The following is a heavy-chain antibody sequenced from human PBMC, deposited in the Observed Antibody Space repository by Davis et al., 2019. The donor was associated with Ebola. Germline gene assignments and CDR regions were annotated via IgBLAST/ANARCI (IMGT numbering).Heavy chain of an antibody. CDR2: IDWADDK. CDR3: ARIRSLYDGKYYYYYGMDV. Sequence: SGPTLVKPTQTLTLTCTFSGFSLSTSGVGVGWIRQPPGKALEWLARIDWADDKYYSTSLKTRLTISKDTSKNQVVLTMTNMDPVDTATYYCARIRSLYDGKYYYYYGMDVWGQGTTVTVSS. J-gene: IGHJ6*02. CDR1: GFSLSTSGVG. V-gene: IGHV2-70*11. D-gene: IGHD2-2*02.